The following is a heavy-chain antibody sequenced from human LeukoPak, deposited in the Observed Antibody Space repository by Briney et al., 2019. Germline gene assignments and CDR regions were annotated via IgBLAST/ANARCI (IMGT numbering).Heavy chain of an antibody. CDR3: ARGKQPDYYYYYYMDV. D-gene: IGHD6-13*01. Sequence: ASVKISCKASGGTFSSYAINWVRQAPGQGLEWMGWISPHNGNTNNTQTLQGRVTMTTDTSTSTAHMELRSLRSDDTAVYYCARGKQPDYYYYYYMDVWGKGTTVTVSS. CDR2: ISPHNGNT. V-gene: IGHV1-18*01. J-gene: IGHJ6*03. CDR1: GGTFSSYA.